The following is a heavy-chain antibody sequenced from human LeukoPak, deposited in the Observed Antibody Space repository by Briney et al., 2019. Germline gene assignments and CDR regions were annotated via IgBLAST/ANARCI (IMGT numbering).Heavy chain of an antibody. CDR1: GFTFSSYA. J-gene: IGHJ4*02. CDR3: AKETSSSFDY. CDR2: ISNSGGST. V-gene: IGHV3-23*01. D-gene: IGHD6-6*01. Sequence: GGSLRLSCAASGFTFSSYAMNWVRQAPGKGLEWVSGISNSGGSTYYADSVKGRFTISRDNSKNTLYLQMNSLRAEDTAVYYCAKETSSSFDYWSQRTPVTVSS.